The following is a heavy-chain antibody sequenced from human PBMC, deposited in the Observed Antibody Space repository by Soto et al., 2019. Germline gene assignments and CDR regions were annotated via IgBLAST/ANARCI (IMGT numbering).Heavy chain of an antibody. Sequence: QVQLQQSGPGLLKPSQTLSLTCAVSGDSVSSNSAAWNWIRQSPSRRLEWLGRPYYRSRWYSDYAVSVNTRITTNAATSKYPFPLHLTSVTPQHTAVYYCARAPSPLPYWRRGTVVPLSS. CDR2: PYYRSRWYS. CDR1: GDSVSSNSAA. J-gene: IGHJ1*01. CDR3: ARAPSPLPY. V-gene: IGHV6-1*01.